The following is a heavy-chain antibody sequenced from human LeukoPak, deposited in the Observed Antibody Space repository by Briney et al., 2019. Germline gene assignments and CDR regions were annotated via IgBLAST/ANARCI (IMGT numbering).Heavy chain of an antibody. CDR3: PRRIQLWSPTYYYYCYMDV. CDR2: INHSGST. CDR1: GGSSSGYD. D-gene: IGHD5-18*01. J-gene: IGHJ6*03. Sequence: ETLSLTCAVYGGSSSGYDWSWIRQPTAKGLEWIGEINHSGSTDSNPSLKSRVTISVHTPKNQSSLQLSSVTAPHPALYYLPRRIQLWSPTYYYYCYMDVWSKGATVTISS. V-gene: IGHV4-34*01.